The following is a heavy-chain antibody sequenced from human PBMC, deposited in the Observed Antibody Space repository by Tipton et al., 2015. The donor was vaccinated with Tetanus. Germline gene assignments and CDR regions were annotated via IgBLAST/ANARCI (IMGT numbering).Heavy chain of an antibody. D-gene: IGHD3-3*01. CDR2: ISAYNGKT. Sequence: QSGAEVKEPGASVKVSCKASGYNFVNFGITWVRQAPGQGLEWVGWISAYNGKTKYAQKLQGRVTMTTDRSASTAYMDLRRLRPDDTAVYYCAKSPLTGQEVLEHLSEQSYYHYYSMDVWGQGTTVTVSS. J-gene: IGHJ6*02. CDR1: GYNFVNFG. CDR3: AKSPLTGQEVLEHLSEQSYYHYYSMDV. V-gene: IGHV1-18*01.